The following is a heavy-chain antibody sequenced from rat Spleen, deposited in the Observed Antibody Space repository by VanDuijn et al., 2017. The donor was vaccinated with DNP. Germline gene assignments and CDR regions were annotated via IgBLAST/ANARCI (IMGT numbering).Heavy chain of an antibody. J-gene: IGHJ2*01. D-gene: IGHD1-4*01. CDR1: GFTFSNSD. CDR3: AREGYGYSFDY. CDR2: ISYDGSST. V-gene: IGHV5-22*01. Sequence: EVQLVESGGGLVRPGRSMTVSCAASGFTFSNSDMAWVRQAPKKGLEWVASISYDGSSTYYRDSVKGRFTISRDNAKNTLYLQMNSLRSEDTATYYCAREGYGYSFDYWGQGVMVTVSS.